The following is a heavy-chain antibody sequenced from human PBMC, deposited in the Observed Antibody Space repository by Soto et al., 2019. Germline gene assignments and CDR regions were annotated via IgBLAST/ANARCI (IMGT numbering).Heavy chain of an antibody. CDR1: GFTFSSYA. V-gene: IGHV3-30-3*01. J-gene: IGHJ4*02. CDR2: ISYDGSNK. Sequence: HPGGSLRLSCAASGFTFSSYAMHWVRQAPGKGLEWVAVISYDGSNKYYADSVKGRFTISRDNSKNTLYLQMNSLRAEDTAVYYCARDIYRLLRFLEWLSAPDYWGQGTLVTVSS. CDR3: ARDIYRLLRFLEWLSAPDY. D-gene: IGHD3-3*01.